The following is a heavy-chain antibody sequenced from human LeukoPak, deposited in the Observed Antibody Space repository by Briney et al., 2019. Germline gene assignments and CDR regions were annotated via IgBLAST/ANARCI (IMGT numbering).Heavy chain of an antibody. CDR1: GYSISSGYY. Sequence: SETLSLTCTVSGYSISSGYYWGWIRQPSGKGLEWIGSIYHSGSTYYNPSLKSRVTISVDTSKNQFSLKLSSVTAADTAVYYCASGDDSSGYYLLDYWGQGTLVTVSS. CDR2: IYHSGST. V-gene: IGHV4-38-2*02. D-gene: IGHD3-22*01. J-gene: IGHJ4*02. CDR3: ASGDDSSGYYLLDY.